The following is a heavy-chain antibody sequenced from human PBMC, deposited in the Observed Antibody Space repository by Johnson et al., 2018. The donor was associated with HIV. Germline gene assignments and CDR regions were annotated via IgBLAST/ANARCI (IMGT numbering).Heavy chain of an antibody. J-gene: IGHJ3*02. CDR2: IRYDGSNK. CDR1: GFTFSIYG. CDR3: ARDRTPMYDTSGDDAFDI. D-gene: IGHD3-22*01. V-gene: IGHV3-30*02. Sequence: QVQLVESGGGLVQPGGSLRLSCAASGFTFSIYGMHWVRQAPGKGLEWVAFIRYDGSNKYYADSVRGRFTISRDNSKNALYLQLNSLRGEDTAIYYCARDRTPMYDTSGDDAFDIWGQGTMVAVSP.